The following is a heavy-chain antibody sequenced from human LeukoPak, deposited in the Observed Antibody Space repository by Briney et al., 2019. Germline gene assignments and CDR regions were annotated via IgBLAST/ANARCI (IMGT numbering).Heavy chain of an antibody. CDR2: IYSGGST. D-gene: IGHD3-16*01. CDR1: GFTFSSYW. Sequence: GGSLRLSCAASGFTFSSYWMSWVRQAPGKGLEWASVIYSGGSTYYADSVKGRFTISRDNSKNTLYLQMNSLRAEDTAVYYCARDVGGLNWFDPWGQGTLVTVSS. J-gene: IGHJ5*02. CDR3: ARDVGGLNWFDP. V-gene: IGHV3-66*01.